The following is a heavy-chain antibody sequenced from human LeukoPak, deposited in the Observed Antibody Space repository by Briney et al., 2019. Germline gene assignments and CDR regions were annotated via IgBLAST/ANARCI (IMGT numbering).Heavy chain of an antibody. V-gene: IGHV4-59*08. Sequence: SETLSLTCTVSGGSISGYYWSWIRQPPGKGLEWIAYIYYSENTKYNPSLKSRVTISVDTSKNQVSLKMPSVTAADTAVYYCARHGGSYSSRSSFDPWGQGTLVTVSS. CDR3: ARHGGSYSSRSSFDP. D-gene: IGHD1-26*01. J-gene: IGHJ5*02. CDR2: IYYSENT. CDR1: GGSISGYY.